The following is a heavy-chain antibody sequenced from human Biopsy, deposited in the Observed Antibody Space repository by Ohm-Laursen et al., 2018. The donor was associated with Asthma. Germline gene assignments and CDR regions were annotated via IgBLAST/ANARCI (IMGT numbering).Heavy chain of an antibody. CDR1: GYTFNSAG. CDR3: ARAVDYSHYYGIDV. V-gene: IGHV1-18*01. CDR2: ISVYNGNT. D-gene: IGHD3-10*01. Sequence: AASVKVSCKTSGYTFNSAGATWVRQAPGQGLEWMGWISVYNGNTKVAQKLQDRVTMITDTSTSTAYMELRGLRSDDTAVYFCARAVDYSHYYGIDVWGQGTTVTVS. J-gene: IGHJ6*02.